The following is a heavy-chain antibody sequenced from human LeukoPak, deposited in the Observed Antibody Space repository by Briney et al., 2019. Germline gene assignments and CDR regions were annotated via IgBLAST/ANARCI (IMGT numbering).Heavy chain of an antibody. CDR3: AKVKAAADITGGFDY. CDR1: GFTFSSYA. Sequence: GGSLRLSCAASGFTFSSYAMHWVRQAPGKGLEWVAVISYDGSNKYYADSVKGRFTISRDNSKNTLYLQMNSLRAEDTAVYYCAKVKAAADITGGFDYWGQGTLVTVSS. J-gene: IGHJ4*02. V-gene: IGHV3-30*01. D-gene: IGHD6-13*01. CDR2: ISYDGSNK.